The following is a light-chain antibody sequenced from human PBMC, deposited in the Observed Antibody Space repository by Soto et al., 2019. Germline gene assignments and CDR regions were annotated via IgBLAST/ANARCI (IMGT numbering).Light chain of an antibody. CDR1: QDIGNS. CDR3: QQRGDWPPIT. CDR2: AAS. J-gene: IGKJ5*01. V-gene: IGKV1-33*01. Sequence: DIQMTQSPSSLSGSVGDRVTITCQASQDIGNSVNWYQQKPGKAPKLLLSAASNLETGDPLRFSGSGSATDFTLTIISLEPEDFAVYYCQQRGDWPPITFGQGTRLE.